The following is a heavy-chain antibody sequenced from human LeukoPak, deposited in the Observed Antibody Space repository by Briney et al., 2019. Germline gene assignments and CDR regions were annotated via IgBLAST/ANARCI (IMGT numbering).Heavy chain of an antibody. J-gene: IGHJ6*03. V-gene: IGHV1-2*02. CDR1: GYTFTGYY. Sequence: GSVKVSCKASGYTFTGYYMHWVRQAPGQGLEWMGWINPNSGGTNYAQKFQGRVTMTRDTSISTAYMELSRLRSDDTAVYYCAREGYCSSTSCYIYYYYYYMDVWGKRTTVTVSS. CDR2: INPNSGGT. D-gene: IGHD2-2*02. CDR3: AREGYCSSTSCYIYYYYYYMDV.